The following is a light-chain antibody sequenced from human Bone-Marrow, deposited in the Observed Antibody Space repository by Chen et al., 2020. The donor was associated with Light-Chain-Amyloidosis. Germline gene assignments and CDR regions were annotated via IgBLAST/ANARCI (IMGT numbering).Light chain of an antibody. CDR1: QTISSNY. J-gene: IGKJ4*01. V-gene: IGKV3-20*01. Sequence: EIVLTQSPGTLSLSPGEGANLSCRASQTISSNYLTWYQQKFGQAPRLLIYGSSSRATGIPDRFTGSESGTDCTLTINRLEPEDCAMYCCQQYGTSPLTFGGGTKVEIK. CDR2: GSS. CDR3: QQYGTSPLT.